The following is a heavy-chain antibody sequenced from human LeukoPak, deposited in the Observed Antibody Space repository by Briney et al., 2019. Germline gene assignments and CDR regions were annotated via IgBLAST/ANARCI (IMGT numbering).Heavy chain of an antibody. V-gene: IGHV3-30-3*01. J-gene: IGHJ4*02. CDR3: ARVMVSWELLQGTAFDY. CDR1: GFTFSSYA. Sequence: GGSLRLSRAASGFTFSSYAMHWVRQAPGKGLEWVAVISYDGSNKYYADSVKGRFTISRDNSKNTLYLQMNSLRAEDTAVYYCARVMVSWELLQGTAFDYWGQGTLVTVSS. CDR2: ISYDGSNK. D-gene: IGHD1-26*01.